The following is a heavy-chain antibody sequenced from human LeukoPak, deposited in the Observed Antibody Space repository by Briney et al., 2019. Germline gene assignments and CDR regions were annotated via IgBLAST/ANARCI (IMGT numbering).Heavy chain of an antibody. Sequence: SETLSLTCTVSGGXISSYYWSWIRQPPGKGLEWIGYIYYSGSTNYNPSLKSRVTTSVDTSKNQFSLKLSSVTAADTAVYYCARIYYYDSSGYSTIYWYFDLWGRGTLVTVSS. CDR3: ARIYYYDSSGYSTIYWYFDL. CDR2: IYYSGST. D-gene: IGHD3-22*01. V-gene: IGHV4-59*08. J-gene: IGHJ2*01. CDR1: GGXISSYY.